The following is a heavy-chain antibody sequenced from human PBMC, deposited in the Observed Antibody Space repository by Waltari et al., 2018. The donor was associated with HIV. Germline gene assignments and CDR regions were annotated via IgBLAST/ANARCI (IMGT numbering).Heavy chain of an antibody. J-gene: IGHJ6*02. Sequence: QVQLQESGPGLVKPSQTLSLTCTVSGGSISSGSYYWSWFRQPAGKGLEWIGRIYTSGSTNYNPSLKSRVTISVDTSKNQFSLKLSSVTAADTAVYYCARDLVTSPPGPHYYYYGMDVWGQGTTVTVSS. CDR1: GGSISSGSYY. D-gene: IGHD3-3*01. V-gene: IGHV4-61*02. CDR2: IYTSGST. CDR3: ARDLVTSPPGPHYYYYGMDV.